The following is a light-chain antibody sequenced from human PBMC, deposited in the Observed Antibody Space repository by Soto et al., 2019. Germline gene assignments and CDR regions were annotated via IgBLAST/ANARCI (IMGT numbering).Light chain of an antibody. CDR2: DAS. CDR1: QSISSW. CDR3: QHYNSYLYT. Sequence: DIQMTQSPSTLSASVGDRVTITCRASQSISSWLAWYQQKPGKAPKLLIYDASSLESGVPSSFSGSRYGTEYTLTISSLQPDDFATFSCQHYNSYLYTWSQGTKLGIK. J-gene: IGKJ2*01. V-gene: IGKV1-5*01.